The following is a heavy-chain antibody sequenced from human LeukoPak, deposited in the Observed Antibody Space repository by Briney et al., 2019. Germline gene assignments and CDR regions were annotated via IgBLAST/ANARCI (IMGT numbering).Heavy chain of an antibody. CDR3: ARDYSSSPSFGLGDYYGMDV. CDR1: GFTFSSYS. V-gene: IGHV3-21*01. Sequence: SGGSLRLSCAASGFTFSSYSMNWVRQAPGKGLEWVSSISSSSYIYYADSVKGRFTISRDNAKNSLYLQMNSLRAEDTAVYYCARDYSSSPSFGLGDYYGMDVWGQGTTVTVSS. D-gene: IGHD6-13*01. J-gene: IGHJ6*02. CDR2: ISSSSYI.